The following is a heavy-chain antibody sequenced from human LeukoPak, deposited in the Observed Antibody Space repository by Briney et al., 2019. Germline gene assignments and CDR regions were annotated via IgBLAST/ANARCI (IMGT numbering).Heavy chain of an antibody. CDR2: IYKSGSNSENT. J-gene: IGHJ4*02. Sequence: SETLSLTCNVSGGSIRRHYWSWIRQSAGKGLEWMGRIYKSGSNSENTNYNPSLESRVTVAADTSNNQFSLTLSSVTAADTAVYYCARASLSIGGYSSFDYWGQGILVTVSS. D-gene: IGHD2-15*01. CDR1: GGSIRRHY. CDR3: ARASLSIGGYSSFDY. V-gene: IGHV4-4*07.